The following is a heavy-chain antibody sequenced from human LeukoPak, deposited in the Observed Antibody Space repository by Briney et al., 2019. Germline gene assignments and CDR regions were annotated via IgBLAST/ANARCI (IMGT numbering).Heavy chain of an antibody. Sequence: GGSLRLSCAASGFTFSNYGMHWVRQTPGKGLEWVAFIRYDGSQKYFADSVKGRFTTSRDNAKNTLYLQMNRLRAEDTAVYYFAKDRFGGGRVPVVPVATEPYYLYYWGQGNRVTVSS. J-gene: IGHJ4*02. V-gene: IGHV3-30*02. CDR2: IRYDGSQK. CDR3: AKDRFGGGRVPVVPVATEPYYLYY. CDR1: GFTFSNYG. D-gene: IGHD3-16*01.